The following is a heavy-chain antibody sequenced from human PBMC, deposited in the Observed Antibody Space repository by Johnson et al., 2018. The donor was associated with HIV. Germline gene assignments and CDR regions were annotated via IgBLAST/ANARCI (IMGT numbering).Heavy chain of an antibody. Sequence: QVQLVESGGGLVQPGGSLRLSCAASGFTVCSNYMNWVRQAPGKGLEWVAVLWCDGSNKYYADSVKGRFTISRDNSKNTLYLQLNSLSAEETAVYYCAKEGTTMEVDIWGQGTMVTVSS. CDR2: LWCDGSNK. CDR1: GFTVCSNY. D-gene: IGHD5-18*01. V-gene: IGHV3-33*06. CDR3: AKEGTTMEVDI. J-gene: IGHJ3*02.